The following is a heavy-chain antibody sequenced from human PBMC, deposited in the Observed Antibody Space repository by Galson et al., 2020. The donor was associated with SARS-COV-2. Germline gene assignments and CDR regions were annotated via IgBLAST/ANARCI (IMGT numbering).Heavy chain of an antibody. J-gene: IGHJ6*02. D-gene: IGHD6-19*01. CDR2: IKSKTDGGTT. Sequence: GGSLRLSCAASGFTFSNAWMSWVRQAPGKGLEWVGRIKSKTDGGTTDYAAPVKGRFTISRDDSKNTLYLQMNSLKTEDTAVYYCTTGPAVAGPFYYCYYGMGVWGQGTTVTVSS. CDR3: TTGPAVAGPFYYCYYGMGV. V-gene: IGHV3-15*01. CDR1: GFTFSNAW.